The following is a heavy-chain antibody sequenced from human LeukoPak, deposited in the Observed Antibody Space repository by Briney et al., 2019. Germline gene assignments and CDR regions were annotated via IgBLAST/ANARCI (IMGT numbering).Heavy chain of an antibody. D-gene: IGHD5-18*01. CDR1: GFTFSRYW. J-gene: IGHJ4*02. V-gene: IGHV3-7*01. Sequence: GGSLRLSCAASGFTFSRYWMSWVRQAPGKGLEWVANIKKDGSEKYYVDSVKGRFTISRDNSKNSLCLQMNSLRAEDTAVYYCARVFIVPDTAMVDYWGQGTRVTVSS. CDR3: ARVFIVPDTAMVDY. CDR2: IKKDGSEK.